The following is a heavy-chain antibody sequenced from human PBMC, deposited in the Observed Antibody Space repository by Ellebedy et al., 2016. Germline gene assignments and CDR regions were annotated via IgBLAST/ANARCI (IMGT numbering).Heavy chain of an antibody. CDR2: ISGYSGNT. Sequence: ASVKVSCXTSGYTFTGYGISWVRQAPGQGLEWMGWISGYSGNTNYAQKFEDRVTMTIDTSTSTVYMELRSLRSDDTAEYYCARPIVGATGGGDYYYYGMDVWGQGTTVIVSS. CDR3: ARPIVGATGGGDYYYYGMDV. V-gene: IGHV1-18*04. CDR1: GYTFTGYG. J-gene: IGHJ6*02. D-gene: IGHD1-26*01.